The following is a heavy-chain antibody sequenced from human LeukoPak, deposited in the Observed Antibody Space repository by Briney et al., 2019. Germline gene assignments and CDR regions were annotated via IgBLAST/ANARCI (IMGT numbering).Heavy chain of an antibody. CDR2: IYYSGST. J-gene: IGHJ6*02. CDR1: GDSVGSDNYY. D-gene: IGHD6-6*01. Sequence: PSETLSLTCTVSGDSVGSDNYYWSWIRQLPGKGLEWIGYIYYSGSTNYNPSLKSRVTISVDTSKNQFSLKLSSVTAADTAVYYCARGAAPGYYYGMDVWGQGTTVTVSS. CDR3: ARGAAPGYYYGMDV. V-gene: IGHV4-61*01.